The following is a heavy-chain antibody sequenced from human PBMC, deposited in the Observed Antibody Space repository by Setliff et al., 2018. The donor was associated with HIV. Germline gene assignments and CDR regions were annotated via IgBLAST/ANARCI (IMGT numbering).Heavy chain of an antibody. J-gene: IGHJ6*03. D-gene: IGHD3-16*01. CDR2: INPKSGGT. V-gene: IGHV1-2*02. CDR1: GYSFTDYY. CDR3: ARDGGGPGDYYYYYMDV. Sequence: ASVKVSCKDSGYSFTDYYMHWVRQAPGQGLEWMGWINPKSGGTNSAMKFQGRVTMTRDTSISTAYMELSRLRSDDTAVYYCARDGGGPGDYYYYYMDVWAKGTTVTVSS.